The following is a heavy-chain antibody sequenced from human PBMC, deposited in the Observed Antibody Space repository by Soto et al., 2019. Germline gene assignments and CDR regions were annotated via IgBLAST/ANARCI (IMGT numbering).Heavy chain of an antibody. CDR3: ASEGRSSSHQDYYYYGMDV. CDR1: GYALPGDD. Sequence: SPELCFRPSGYALPGDDMHWVRHAPGQGLEWMGWINPNSGGTNYAQKFQGRITMTRDTSISTAYMELRRLRSDDTAVYYCASEGRSSSHQDYYYYGMDVWGQGITVTVSS. J-gene: IGHJ6*02. CDR2: INPNSGGT. D-gene: IGHD6-13*01. V-gene: IGHV1-2*02.